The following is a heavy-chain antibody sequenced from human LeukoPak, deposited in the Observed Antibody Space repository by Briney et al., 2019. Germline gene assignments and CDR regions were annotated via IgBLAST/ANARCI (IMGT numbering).Heavy chain of an antibody. Sequence: ASVKVSCKASGYTFTGYYMHWVRQAPGQGLEWMGWINPNSGGTNYAQKFQGRVTMTRDPSISTAYMELSRLRSDDTAVYYCARDPRYCSGGSCYWGGFDYWGQGTLVTVSS. CDR2: INPNSGGT. J-gene: IGHJ4*02. CDR1: GYTFTGYY. V-gene: IGHV1-2*02. D-gene: IGHD2-15*01. CDR3: ARDPRYCSGGSCYWGGFDY.